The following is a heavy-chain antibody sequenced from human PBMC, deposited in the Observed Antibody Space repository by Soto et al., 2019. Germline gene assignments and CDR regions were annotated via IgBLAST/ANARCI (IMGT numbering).Heavy chain of an antibody. J-gene: IGHJ4*02. D-gene: IGHD3-3*01. CDR3: ARETYDFWSGRIGY. CDR2: ISATGGST. V-gene: IGHV3-23*01. CDR1: GFTFNNYA. Sequence: GGSLRLSCAASGFTFNNYAMNWVRQAPGKGLEWVATISATGGSTYYADSVKGRFTISRDNSKNTLYLQMNGLRVEDTAVYYCARETYDFWSGRIGYWGQGTLVTVSS.